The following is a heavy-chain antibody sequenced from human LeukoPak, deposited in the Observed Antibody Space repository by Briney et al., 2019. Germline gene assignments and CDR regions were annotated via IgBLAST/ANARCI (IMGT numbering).Heavy chain of an antibody. CDR3: ARDAIAAAGTEVRGFDY. CDR1: GGSISSYY. D-gene: IGHD6-13*01. CDR2: IYYSGST. V-gene: IGHV4-59*12. Sequence: SETLSLTCTVSGGSISSYYWSWIRQPPGKGLEWIGYIYYSGSTNYNPSLKSRVTMSVDTSKNQFSLKLSSVTAADTAVYYCARDAIAAAGTEVRGFDYWGQGTLVTVSS. J-gene: IGHJ4*02.